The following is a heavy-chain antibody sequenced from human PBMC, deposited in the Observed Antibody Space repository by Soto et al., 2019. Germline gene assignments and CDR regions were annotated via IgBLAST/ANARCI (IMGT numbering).Heavy chain of an antibody. CDR3: ARAPYDFWSGYSKGRGPFDP. Sequence: SETLSLTCTVSGGSISSGGYYWSWIRQHPGKGLEWIGYIYYSGSTYYNPSLKSRVTISVDTSKNQFSLKLSSVTAADTAVYYCARAPYDFWSGYSKGRGPFDPWGQGTLVTVSS. CDR2: IYYSGST. D-gene: IGHD3-3*01. V-gene: IGHV4-31*03. J-gene: IGHJ5*02. CDR1: GGSISSGGYY.